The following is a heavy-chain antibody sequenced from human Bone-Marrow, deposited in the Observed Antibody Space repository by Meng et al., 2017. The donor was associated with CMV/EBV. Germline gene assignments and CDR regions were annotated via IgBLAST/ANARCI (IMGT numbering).Heavy chain of an antibody. CDR1: GYTFSTYE. CDR2: MNPNSGAT. J-gene: IGHJ4*02. V-gene: IGHV1-8*03. Sequence: ASVKVSCKASGYTFSTYEINWVRQATGQGLEWMGWMNPNSGATVFAQKFQGRVIITRDTSISTAYMELSSLRSEDTAVYYCARDPSGGGESTGFDYWGQGTPVTFYS. D-gene: IGHD3-16*01. CDR3: ARDPSGGGESTGFDY.